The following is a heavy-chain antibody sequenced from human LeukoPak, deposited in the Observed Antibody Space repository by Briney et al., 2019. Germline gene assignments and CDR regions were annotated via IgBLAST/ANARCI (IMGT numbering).Heavy chain of an antibody. CDR3: ARDDALGDNALHI. Sequence: GRSLRLSCAASGFTFSSYGMHWVGQAPGKGLEWVAVILNDGSQEKYADSVKGRFTISRDNSKNTLFLQMNSLRAEDTAVYYCARDDALGDNALHIWGQGSMVTVSS. D-gene: IGHD3-16*01. J-gene: IGHJ3*02. V-gene: IGHV3-33*01. CDR1: GFTFSSYG. CDR2: ILNDGSQE.